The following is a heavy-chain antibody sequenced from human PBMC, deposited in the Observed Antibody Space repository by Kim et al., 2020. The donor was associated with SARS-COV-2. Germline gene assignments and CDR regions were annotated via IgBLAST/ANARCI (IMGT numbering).Heavy chain of an antibody. V-gene: IGHV1-69*13. Sequence: SVKVSCKASGGTFSSYAISWVRQAPGQGLEWMGGIIPIFGTANYAQKFQGRVTITADESTSTVYMELSSLRSEDTAVYYCARDRIAAAGTNYYGMDVWGQGTTVTVSS. CDR3: ARDRIAAAGTNYYGMDV. D-gene: IGHD6-13*01. J-gene: IGHJ6*02. CDR1: GGTFSSYA. CDR2: IIPIFGTA.